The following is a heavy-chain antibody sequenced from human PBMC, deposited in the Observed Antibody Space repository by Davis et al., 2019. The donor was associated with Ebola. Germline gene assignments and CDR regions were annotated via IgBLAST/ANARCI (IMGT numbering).Heavy chain of an antibody. CDR3: ARGGLRGNYDSWSGSDYYFDY. D-gene: IGHD3-3*01. CDR2: INPNSGGT. J-gene: IGHJ4*02. Sequence: ASVKVSCKASGYTFTGYYMHWVRQAPGQGLEWMGRINPNSGGTNYAQKFQGRVTMTRDTSISTAYMELSRLRSDDTVVYYCARGGLRGNYDSWSGSDYYFDYWGQGTLVIVSS. V-gene: IGHV1-2*05. CDR1: GYTFTGYY.